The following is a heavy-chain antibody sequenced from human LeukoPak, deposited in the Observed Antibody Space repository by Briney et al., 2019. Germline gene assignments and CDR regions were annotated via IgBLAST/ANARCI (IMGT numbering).Heavy chain of an antibody. D-gene: IGHD3-22*01. J-gene: IGHJ3*02. V-gene: IGHV4-38-2*02. CDR2: IYHSGST. CDR3: ARDRPITMIVVKAFDI. Sequence: PETLSLTCAVSGYSISSGYYWGWIRQPPGKGLEWIGSIYHSGSTYYNPSLKSRVTISVDTSKNQFSLKLSSVTAADTAVYYCARDRPITMIVVKAFDIWGQGTMVTVSS. CDR1: GYSISSGYY.